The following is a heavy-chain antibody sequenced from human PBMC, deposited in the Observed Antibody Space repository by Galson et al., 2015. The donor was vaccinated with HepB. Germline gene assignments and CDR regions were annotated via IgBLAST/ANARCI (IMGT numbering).Heavy chain of an antibody. D-gene: IGHD3-10*01. V-gene: IGHV1-18*04. J-gene: IGHJ6*02. CDR2: ISAYNGNT. CDR3: ARARRGLVRGVILLSYYYGMDV. Sequence: SVKVSCKASGYTFTSYGISWVRQAPGQGLEWMGWISAYNGNTNYAQKLQGRVTMTTDTSTSTAYMELRSLRSDDTAVYYCARARRGLVRGVILLSYYYGMDVWGQGTTVTVSS. CDR1: GYTFTSYG.